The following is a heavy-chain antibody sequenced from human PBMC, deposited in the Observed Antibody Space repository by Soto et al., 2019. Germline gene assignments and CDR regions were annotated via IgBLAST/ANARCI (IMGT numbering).Heavy chain of an antibody. CDR2: INHSGST. D-gene: IGHD3-9*01. CDR1: GGSFSGYY. V-gene: IGHV4-34*01. CDR3: ARGTDHYDILTGSLYYYGMDV. J-gene: IGHJ6*02. Sequence: SETLSLTRAVYGGSFSGYYWSWIRQPPGKGLEWIGEINHSGSTNYNPSRKSRVTISVATAKNQFSLKLSSVTAADTAVYYCARGTDHYDILTGSLYYYGMDVWGQGTTVT.